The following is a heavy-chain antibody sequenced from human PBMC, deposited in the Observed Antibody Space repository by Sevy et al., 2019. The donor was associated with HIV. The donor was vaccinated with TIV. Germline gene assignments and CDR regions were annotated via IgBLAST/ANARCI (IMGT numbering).Heavy chain of an antibody. CDR2: IYYSGST. Sequence: SETLSLTCTVSGGSISSYYWSWIRQPPGKGLEWIGYIYYSGSTNYNPSLKSRVTIPVDTSKNQFSLKLSSVTAADTAVYYCAREIVVVPAAMGALHYYYYMDVWGKGTTVTVSS. V-gene: IGHV4-59*01. CDR3: AREIVVVPAAMGALHYYYYMDV. J-gene: IGHJ6*03. CDR1: GGSISSYY. D-gene: IGHD2-2*01.